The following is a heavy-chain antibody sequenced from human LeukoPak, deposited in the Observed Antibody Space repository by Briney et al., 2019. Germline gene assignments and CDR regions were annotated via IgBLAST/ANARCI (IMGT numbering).Heavy chain of an antibody. J-gene: IGHJ4*02. CDR2: ISSSGSTI. CDR3: AREGSDVGYFDY. CDR1: GFTFSSYA. Sequence: PGGSLRLSCAASGFTFSSYAMNWVRQAPGKGLEWVSYISSSGSTIYYADSVKGRFTISRDNAKNSLYLQMNSLRAEDTAVYYCAREGSDVGYFDYWGQGTLVTVSS. V-gene: IGHV3-48*03.